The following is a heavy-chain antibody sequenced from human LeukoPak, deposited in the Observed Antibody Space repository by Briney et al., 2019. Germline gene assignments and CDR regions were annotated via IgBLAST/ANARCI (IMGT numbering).Heavy chain of an antibody. D-gene: IGHD2-2*01. CDR3: ARGGYQPYYYMDV. V-gene: IGHV3-23*01. J-gene: IGHJ6*03. CDR2: ISGSGGST. Sequence: PGGSLRLSCAASGFTFSSYAMHWVRQAPGKGLEWVSAISGSGGSTYYADSVKGRFTISRDNSKKMVYLQMDSLRVDDSAVYYCARGGYQPYYYMDVWGKGTTVTVSS. CDR1: GFTFSSYA.